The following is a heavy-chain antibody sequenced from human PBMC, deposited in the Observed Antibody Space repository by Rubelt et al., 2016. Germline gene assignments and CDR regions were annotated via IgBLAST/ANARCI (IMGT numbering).Heavy chain of an antibody. J-gene: IGHJ4*02. Sequence: QVQLVQSGAEVKKPGASVKVSCKASGYTFTSYAMHWVRQAPGQRLEWMGWINAGNGNTKYSQKFHGRVTSTRDTSASTAYMELGSLGSEDTAVYYCARGYCSGGSCYYFDYWGQGTLVTVSS. D-gene: IGHD2-15*01. CDR2: INAGNGNT. CDR3: ARGYCSGGSCYYFDY. CDR1: GYTFTSYA. V-gene: IGHV1-3*01.